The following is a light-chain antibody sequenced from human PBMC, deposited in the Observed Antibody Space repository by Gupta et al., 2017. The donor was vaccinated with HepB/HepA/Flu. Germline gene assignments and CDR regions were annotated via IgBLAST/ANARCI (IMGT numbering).Light chain of an antibody. CDR3: QQDCALIT. J-gene: IGKJ5*01. Sequence: EIVLTQSPGTLSLSPGERVTLSCRASQSLSSNSLAWYQRKPGQAPRLLIYGVSSRATGIPDRFSGSGSGTDFTLTISRLEPEDFAMFYWQQDCALITFGQGTQLEIK. CDR1: QSLSSNS. CDR2: GVS. V-gene: IGKV3-20*01.